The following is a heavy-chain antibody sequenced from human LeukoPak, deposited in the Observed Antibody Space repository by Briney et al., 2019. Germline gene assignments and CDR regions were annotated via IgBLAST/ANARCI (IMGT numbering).Heavy chain of an antibody. D-gene: IGHD3-10*01. Sequence: PGGSLRLSCAASGFTFSNYWTGWVRQAPGKGLEWVANIKKDGSEKDYADSVKGRFTISRDNAKNSLDLQMNSLRAEDTAVYYCAKEPGLLWFGELLWVDWYFDLWGRGTLVTVSS. J-gene: IGHJ2*01. CDR1: GFTFSNYW. V-gene: IGHV3-7*03. CDR3: AKEPGLLWFGELLWVDWYFDL. CDR2: IKKDGSEK.